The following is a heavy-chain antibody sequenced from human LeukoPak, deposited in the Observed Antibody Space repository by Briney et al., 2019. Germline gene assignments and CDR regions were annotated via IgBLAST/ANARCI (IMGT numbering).Heavy chain of an antibody. J-gene: IGHJ5*02. Sequence: QSGGSLRLSCAASGFTFSSYAMSWVRQAPGKGLEWVSAISGSGGSTYYADSVKGRFTISRDNSKNTLYLQMNSLRAEDTAVYYCAKTHSSSWYGWFDPWGQGTLVTVSS. CDR1: GFTFSSYA. CDR2: ISGSGGST. V-gene: IGHV3-23*01. D-gene: IGHD6-13*01. CDR3: AKTHSSSWYGWFDP.